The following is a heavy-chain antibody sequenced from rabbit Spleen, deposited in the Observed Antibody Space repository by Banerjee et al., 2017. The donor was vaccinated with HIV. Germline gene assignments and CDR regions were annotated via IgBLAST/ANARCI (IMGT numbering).Heavy chain of an antibody. J-gene: IGHJ4*01. CDR3: ARGAHFSVGFGAFAIYLDL. CDR1: GVSFSGNSY. CDR2: IDSGSSGFT. V-gene: IGHV1S40*01. Sequence: QSLEESGGDLVKPGASLTLTYIASGVSFSGNSYMCWVRQAPGKGLEWIVCIDSGSSGFTYFASWVNGRFTISKTSSTTVDLKMTSLTAADTATYFCARGAHFSVGFGAFAIYLDLWGPGTLVTVS. D-gene: IGHD6-1*01.